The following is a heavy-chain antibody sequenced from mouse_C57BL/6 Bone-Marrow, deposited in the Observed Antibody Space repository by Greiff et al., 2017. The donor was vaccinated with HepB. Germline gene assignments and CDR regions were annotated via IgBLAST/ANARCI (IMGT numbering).Heavy chain of an antibody. CDR2: ISYDGSN. D-gene: IGHD1-1*01. CDR1: GYSITSGYY. CDR3: AREITTVVAMDWYFDV. Sequence: EVKLMESGPGLVKPSQSLSLTCSVTGYSITSGYYWNWIRQFPGNKLEWMGYISYDGSNNYNPSLKNRISITRDTSKNQFFLKLNSVTTEDTATYYCAREITTVVAMDWYFDVWGTGTTVTVSS. J-gene: IGHJ1*03. V-gene: IGHV3-6*01.